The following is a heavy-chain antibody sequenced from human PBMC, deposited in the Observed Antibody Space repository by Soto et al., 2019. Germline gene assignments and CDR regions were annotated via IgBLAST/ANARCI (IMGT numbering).Heavy chain of an antibody. D-gene: IGHD1-7*01. J-gene: IGHJ4*02. CDR3: AKSVGGTTYDY. CDR1: GFTFSSYG. V-gene: IGHV3-30*18. Sequence: QVQLVESGGGVVQPGRSLRLSCAASGFTFSSYGMHWVRQAPGKGLEWVAVISYDGSNKYYADSVKGRFTISRDNSKNTLYLQMNSLRAEDTAVYYCAKSVGGTTYDYWGQGTLVTVSS. CDR2: ISYDGSNK.